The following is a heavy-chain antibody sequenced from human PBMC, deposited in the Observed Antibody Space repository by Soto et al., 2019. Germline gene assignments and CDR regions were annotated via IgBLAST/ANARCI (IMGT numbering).Heavy chain of an antibody. CDR1: GYTLPELS. CDR3: ATDRKGFLEWLPFDP. Sequence: ASVEVACQVSGYTLPELSMHLLRQAPLKGLEWMVGFDPEDGETIYAQKFQGRVTMTEDTSTDTAYMELSSLRSEDTAVYYCATDRKGFLEWLPFDPWGQGTLVTVSS. D-gene: IGHD3-3*01. J-gene: IGHJ5*02. CDR2: FDPEDGET. V-gene: IGHV1-24*01.